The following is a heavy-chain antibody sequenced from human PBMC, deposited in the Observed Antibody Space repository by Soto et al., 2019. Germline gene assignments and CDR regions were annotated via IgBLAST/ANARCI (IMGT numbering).Heavy chain of an antibody. J-gene: IGHJ5*01. D-gene: IGHD6-13*01. CDR2: IYYSGST. Sequence: SETLSLTCTVSGGSISSCSYYWGWIRQPPGKGLEWIGSIYYSGSTYYNPSLKSRVTISVDTSKNQFSLKLSSVTAADTAVYYCARQTEAAAGTRFDSWRQGTLVPVSS. V-gene: IGHV4-39*01. CDR1: GGSISSCSYY. CDR3: ARQTEAAAGTRFDS.